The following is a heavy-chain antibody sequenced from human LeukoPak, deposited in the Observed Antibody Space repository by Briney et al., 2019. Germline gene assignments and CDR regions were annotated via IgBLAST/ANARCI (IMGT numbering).Heavy chain of an antibody. Sequence: GGSLRLSCAASGFTFSSYAMHWVRQAPGKGLEWVAFIRYDGSNKYYADSVKGRFTISRDNSKNTLYLQMNSLRAEDTAVYYCAKDYGSGSYYNGDYFDYWGQGTLVTVSS. CDR1: GFTFSSYA. D-gene: IGHD3-10*01. J-gene: IGHJ4*02. V-gene: IGHV3-30*02. CDR2: IRYDGSNK. CDR3: AKDYGSGSYYNGDYFDY.